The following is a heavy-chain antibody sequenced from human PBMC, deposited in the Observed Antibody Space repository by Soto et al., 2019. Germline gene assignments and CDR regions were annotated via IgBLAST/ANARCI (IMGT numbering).Heavy chain of an antibody. CDR2: ISYDGSNK. D-gene: IGHD6-19*01. CDR1: GSTFSSYA. J-gene: IGHJ6*02. Sequence: QVQLVESGGGVVQPGRYLRLSCAASGSTFSSYAMHWVRQAPGKGLEWVAVISYDGSNKYYADSVKGRFTISRDNSKDTLYLQMNSLRAEDTAVYYCAKVAVAGLSLYYGMDAWGRGTTVTVSS. CDR3: AKVAVAGLSLYYGMDA. V-gene: IGHV3-30-3*01.